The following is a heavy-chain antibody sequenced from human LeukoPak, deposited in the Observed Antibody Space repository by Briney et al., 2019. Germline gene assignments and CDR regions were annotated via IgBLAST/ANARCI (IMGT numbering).Heavy chain of an antibody. J-gene: IGHJ2*01. CDR2: IYHSGRT. D-gene: IGHD3-22*01. V-gene: IGHV4-39*01. CDR3: ARHTFHGHAVIVVVPTPDWYFDV. CDR1: GDSIGSKSYY. Sequence: SETLSLTCTVSGDSIGSKSYYWGWIRQPPGKGLEWIGSIYHSGRTYYSPSLKSRVTISVDTSMNQMSLKLTSVTAADTAIYYCARHTFHGHAVIVVVPTPDWYFDVWGRGTLVAASS.